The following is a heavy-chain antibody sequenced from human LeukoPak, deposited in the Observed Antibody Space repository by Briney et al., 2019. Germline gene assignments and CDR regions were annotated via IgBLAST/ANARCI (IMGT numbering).Heavy chain of an antibody. J-gene: IGHJ5*02. V-gene: IGHV4-39*07. CDR1: GGSISSSSYY. Sequence: PSETLSLTCTVSGGSISSSSYYWGWIRQPPGKGLEWIGSIYYSGSTYYNPSLKSRVTISVDTSKNQFSLKLSSVTAADTAVYYCARVRRGWFDPWGQGTLVTVSS. D-gene: IGHD3-10*01. CDR3: ARVRRGWFDP. CDR2: IYYSGST.